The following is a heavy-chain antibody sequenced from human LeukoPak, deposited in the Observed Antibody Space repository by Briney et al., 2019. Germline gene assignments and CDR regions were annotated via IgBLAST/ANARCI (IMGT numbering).Heavy chain of an antibody. CDR2: IRYDGSNK. V-gene: IGHV3-30*02. D-gene: IGHD5-18*01. CDR3: AKDAARSHSSGSDYFDS. Sequence: GGSLRLSCAASGFTFSRYGMHWVRQAPGKGLEWVTFIRYDGSNKYYAESVKGRFTISRDNSKNTLYLQMNSLRAEDTAVYYCAKDAARSHSSGSDYFDSWGQGTLVTVSS. J-gene: IGHJ4*02. CDR1: GFTFSRYG.